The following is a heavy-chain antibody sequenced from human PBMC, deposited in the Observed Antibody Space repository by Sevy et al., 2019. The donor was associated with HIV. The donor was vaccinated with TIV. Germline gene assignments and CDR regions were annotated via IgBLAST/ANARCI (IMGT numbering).Heavy chain of an antibody. J-gene: IGHJ4*02. Sequence: GGSLRLSCAASGFTFSSYGMHWVRQAPGKGLEWVAVISYDGSNKYYADSVKGRLTISRDNSKNTRYLQMNSRKAADTALYYCAKASYDSSGLFDYWGQGTLVTVSS. CDR3: AKASYDSSGLFDY. CDR1: GFTFSSYG. D-gene: IGHD3-22*01. V-gene: IGHV3-30*18. CDR2: ISYDGSNK.